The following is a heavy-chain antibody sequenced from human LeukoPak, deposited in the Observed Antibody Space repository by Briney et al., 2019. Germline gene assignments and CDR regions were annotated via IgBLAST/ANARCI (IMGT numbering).Heavy chain of an antibody. CDR2: THYSGSS. CDR1: GGSISSYY. V-gene: IGHV4-59*01. D-gene: IGHD2/OR15-2a*01. CDR3: ARCGRNNRGYYYMED. Sequence: SETLSLTCTVSGGSISSYYWSWIRQPPGKGLEWIGYTHYSGSSNYNPSLKSRVTISVDTSKNQFSLKVSSVTAADTAVYYCARCGRNNRGYYYMEDWGKGTTVTVSS. J-gene: IGHJ6*03.